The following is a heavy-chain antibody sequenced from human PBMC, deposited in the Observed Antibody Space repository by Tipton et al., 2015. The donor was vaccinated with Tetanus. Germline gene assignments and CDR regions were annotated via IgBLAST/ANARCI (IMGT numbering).Heavy chain of an antibody. V-gene: IGHV4-4*07. D-gene: IGHD2-15*01. J-gene: IGHJ3*02. CDR3: ARVLRYSTSGGWDDAFDI. CDR2: IYSGGST. Sequence: TLSLTCTVSGGSTHSYYWSWIRQSAGKGLEWIGRIYSGGSTNYNPSLKSRVTMSMDTPKNQLSLKLNSVTVADTAVYFCARVLRYSTSGGWDDAFDIWGQGTKVTVSS. CDR1: GGSTHSYY.